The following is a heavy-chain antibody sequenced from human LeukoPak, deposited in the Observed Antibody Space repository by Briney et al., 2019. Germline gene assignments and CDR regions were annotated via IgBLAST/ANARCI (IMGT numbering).Heavy chain of an antibody. CDR2: INTDGSST. V-gene: IGHV3-74*01. CDR3: ARDPIAAAGTNDAFDI. J-gene: IGHJ3*02. Sequence: GGSLRLSCAASGFTFSNYWMHWVRQAPGKGLVWVSRINTDGSSTSYVDSVKGRFTISRDNAKNSLYLQMNSLRAEDTAVYYCARDPIAAAGTNDAFDIWGQGTMVTVSS. D-gene: IGHD6-13*01. CDR1: GFTFSNYW.